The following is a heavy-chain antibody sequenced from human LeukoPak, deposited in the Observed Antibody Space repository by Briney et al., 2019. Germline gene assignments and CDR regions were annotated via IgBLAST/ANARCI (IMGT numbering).Heavy chain of an antibody. CDR2: IYYSRSP. V-gene: IGHV4-39*01. CDR3: ARLDSVVPPNY. D-gene: IGHD3-16*01. J-gene: IGHJ4*02. CDR1: GGSISSSSYY. Sequence: TSETLSLTCTVSGGSISSSSYYWGWIRQPPGKGLEWIGSIYYSRSPYYNPSLKSRVTISVDTSKNQFSLKLSSVTAADTAVYYCARLDSVVPPNYWGQGALVTVSS.